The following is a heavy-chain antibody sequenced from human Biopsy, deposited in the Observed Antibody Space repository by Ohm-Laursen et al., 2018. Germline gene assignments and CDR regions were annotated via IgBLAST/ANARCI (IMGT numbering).Heavy chain of an antibody. J-gene: IGHJ5*02. V-gene: IGHV4-39*01. CDR3: ARHPTGFWFDP. Sequence: PGTLSLTCTVSGGSVSSNAAYWAWIRQPPGKGLESIGSIFYSGITYYNPSLQSRVTMSVDTSKNHFSLNLTSVTAADTAVYYCARHPTGFWFDPWGQGTLVIVSS. CDR2: IFYSGIT. CDR1: GGSVSSNAAY.